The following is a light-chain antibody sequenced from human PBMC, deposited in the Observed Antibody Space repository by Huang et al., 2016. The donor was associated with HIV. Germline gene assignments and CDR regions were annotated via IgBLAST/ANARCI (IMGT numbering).Light chain of an antibody. CDR2: WAS. CDR3: QQYYTSPQT. CDR1: QRVLSSATNKNY. V-gene: IGKV4-1*01. Sequence: DIVMTQSPDSLAVSLGEAATLTCRSSQRVLSSATNKNYLAWFQQKSGQPPNLLMFWASTREGGVPYRFSGSGSGTHFTLTINNVKTEDVAIYYCQQYYTSPQTFGPGTRVEI. J-gene: IGKJ1*01.